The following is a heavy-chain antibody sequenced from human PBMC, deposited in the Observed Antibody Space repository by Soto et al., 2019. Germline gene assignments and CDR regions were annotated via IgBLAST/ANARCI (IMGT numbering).Heavy chain of an antibody. D-gene: IGHD6-13*01. CDR3: AAGEASSRNLAPYYLDF. J-gene: IGHJ4*02. V-gene: IGHV4-59*01. CDR1: GGSMRNYF. CDR2: IHYSGTT. Sequence: PSETLSLTCIESGGSMRNYFWTWIRQPPGKGLEWIGYIHYSGTTSFFPSYNPSLRSRVTISEDTSKNQFSLKLLSVTTADTAVYFCAAGEASSRNLAPYYLDFWGQGTLVTVSS.